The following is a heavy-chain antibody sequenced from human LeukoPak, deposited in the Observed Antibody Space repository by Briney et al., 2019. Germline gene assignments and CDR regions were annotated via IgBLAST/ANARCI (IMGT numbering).Heavy chain of an antibody. Sequence: SETLSLTCTVSGGSISSSSYCWGWIRQPPGKGLEWIVSIYYSGSTYYNPSLKSRVTISVDTSKNQFSLKLSSVTAADTAVYYCARVQYYDFWSGYYSFLGNFDYWGQGTLVTVSS. J-gene: IGHJ4*02. CDR3: ARVQYYDFWSGYYSFLGNFDY. D-gene: IGHD3-3*01. CDR2: IYYSGST. CDR1: GGSISSSSYC. V-gene: IGHV4-39*07.